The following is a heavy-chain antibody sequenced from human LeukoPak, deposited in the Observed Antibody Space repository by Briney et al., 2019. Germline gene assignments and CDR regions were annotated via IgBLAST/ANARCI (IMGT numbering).Heavy chain of an antibody. CDR2: IYYSGST. CDR3: ARGGFIAAAGVPTE. J-gene: IGHJ4*02. CDR1: GGSISSSSYY. Sequence: SETLSLTCTVSGGSISSSSYYWGWIRQPPGKGLEWIGSIYYSGSTYYNPSLKSRVTISVDTSKNQFSLKLSSVTAADTAVYYCARGGFIAAAGVPTEWGQGTLVTVSS. V-gene: IGHV4-39*07. D-gene: IGHD6-13*01.